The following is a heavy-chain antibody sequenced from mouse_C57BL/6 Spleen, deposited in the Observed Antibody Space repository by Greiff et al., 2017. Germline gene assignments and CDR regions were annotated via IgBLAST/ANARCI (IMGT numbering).Heavy chain of an antibody. CDR3: ARLYYYGSSPDYFDY. CDR1: GYTFTSYW. D-gene: IGHD1-1*01. Sequence: QVQLQQPGAELVMPGASVKLSCKASGYTFTSYWMHWVKQRPGQGLEWIGEIDPSDSYTNYNQKLKGKSTLTVDKSSSTAYMQLSSLTSEDSAVYYCARLYYYGSSPDYFDYWGQGTTLTVSS. CDR2: IDPSDSYT. J-gene: IGHJ2*01. V-gene: IGHV1-69*01.